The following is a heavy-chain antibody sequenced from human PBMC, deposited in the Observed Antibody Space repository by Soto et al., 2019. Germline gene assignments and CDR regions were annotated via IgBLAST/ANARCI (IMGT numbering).Heavy chain of an antibody. D-gene: IGHD5-18*01. CDR3: ASDPDTAMEKFEY. CDR1: GFTFSDYY. CDR2: ISSSGSTI. V-gene: IGHV3-11*01. J-gene: IGHJ4*01. Sequence: GGSLRLSCAASGFTFSDYYMSWIRQAPGKGLEWVSYISSSGSTIYYADSVQGRFTISRDNAKNSLYLQMSSLRAEDTAVYYCASDPDTAMEKFEYWGQGTLVTVSS.